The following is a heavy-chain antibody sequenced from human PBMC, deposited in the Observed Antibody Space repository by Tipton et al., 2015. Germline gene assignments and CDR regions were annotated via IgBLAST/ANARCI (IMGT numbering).Heavy chain of an antibody. CDR2: IFYTGSA. CDR1: GGSISNSAYY. J-gene: IGHJ4*02. CDR3: ARLRGIAVADTRFDY. Sequence: LRLSCTVSGGSISNSAYYWGWIRQPPGKGLEWIGSIFYTGSAHYSSSLKSRVTMSVDTSKNHLSLKLRSVTAADTAVYYCARLRGIAVADTRFDYWGQGTLVTVSS. D-gene: IGHD6-19*01. V-gene: IGHV4-39*01.